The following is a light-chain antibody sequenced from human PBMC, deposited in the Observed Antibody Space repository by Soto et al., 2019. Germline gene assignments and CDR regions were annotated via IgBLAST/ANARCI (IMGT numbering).Light chain of an antibody. J-gene: IGKJ2*01. Sequence: DVVMTQSPLSLPVTLGQPASISCRASRSLIYTDGNTYLNWFHQRPGQSPRRLFSKVSNRDSGVPDRFSGSGSGTDFTLKISGVEAEDVGLYYCMQGTHWPYTFGQGTKLEIK. CDR1: RSLIYTDGNTY. V-gene: IGKV2-30*01. CDR2: KVS. CDR3: MQGTHWPYT.